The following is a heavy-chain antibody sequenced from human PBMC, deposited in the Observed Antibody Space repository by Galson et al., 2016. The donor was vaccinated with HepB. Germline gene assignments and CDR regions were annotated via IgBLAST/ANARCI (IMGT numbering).Heavy chain of an antibody. CDR3: ATSSRAWGPDAFDI. Sequence: SLRLSCAASGFTFRNHAMTWVRQAPGKGLEWVSTISHSGNYKHYADSVRGRFSISRDNSKNTVYLQMNSLRAEDTALYYCATSSRAWGPDAFDIWGQGTMVTVSS. V-gene: IGHV3-23*01. CDR2: ISHSGNYK. D-gene: IGHD7-27*01. J-gene: IGHJ3*02. CDR1: GFTFRNHA.